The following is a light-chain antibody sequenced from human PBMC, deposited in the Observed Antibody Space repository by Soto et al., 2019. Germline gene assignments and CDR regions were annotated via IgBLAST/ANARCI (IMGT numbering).Light chain of an antibody. J-gene: IGKJ4*01. CDR3: QQRTNWPLT. CDR1: QSVGTY. V-gene: IGKV3-11*01. CDR2: DAS. Sequence: ENVLTQSPGTLSLSPGERATLSCRASQSVGTYLAWYQQKPGQAPRLLIFDASKRATGIPARFSGSGSGTDFTLTISSLEPEDFAAYYCQQRTNWPLTFGGGTKVQIK.